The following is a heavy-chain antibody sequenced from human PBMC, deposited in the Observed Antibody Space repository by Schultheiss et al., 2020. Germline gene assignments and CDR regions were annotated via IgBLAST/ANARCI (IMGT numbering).Heavy chain of an antibody. CDR1: GFTFSDYY. CDR2: IRSKAYGGTT. D-gene: IGHD2-15*01. Sequence: GGSLRLSCAASGFTFSDYYMSWIRQAPGKGLEWVGFIRSKAYGGTTEYAASVKGRFTISRDDSKSIAYLQMNSLKTEDTAVYYCTRLHGYCSGGSCYLDDAFDIWGQGTMVTVSS. CDR3: TRLHGYCSGGSCYLDDAFDI. V-gene: IGHV3-49*03. J-gene: IGHJ3*02.